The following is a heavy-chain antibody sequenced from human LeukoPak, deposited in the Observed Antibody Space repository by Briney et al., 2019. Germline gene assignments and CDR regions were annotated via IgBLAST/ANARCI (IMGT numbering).Heavy chain of an antibody. D-gene: IGHD6-13*01. CDR1: GYTFTSYG. CDR2: INPNSGGT. CDR3: ARDPRSSSWYERDY. J-gene: IGHJ4*02. Sequence: ASVKVSCKASGYTFTSYGISWVRQAPGQGLEWMGWINPNSGGTNYAQKFQGRVTMTRDTSISTAYMELSRLRSDDTAVYYCARDPRSSSWYERDYWGQGTLVTVSS. V-gene: IGHV1-2*02.